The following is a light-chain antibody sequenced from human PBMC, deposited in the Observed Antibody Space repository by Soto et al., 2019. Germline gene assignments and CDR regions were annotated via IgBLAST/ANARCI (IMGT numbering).Light chain of an antibody. CDR2: EVS. V-gene: IGLV2-14*01. Sequence: QSALTQPASVSGSPGQSITISCTGTSSDVGGYNYVSWYQQHPGKAPKLMIYEVSNRPSGVSNRFSGSKSDNTASLTIAGLQAEDEDDYYCSSSTSSSTLVVFGGGTKVTVL. J-gene: IGLJ2*01. CDR3: SSSTSSSTLVV. CDR1: SSDVGGYNY.